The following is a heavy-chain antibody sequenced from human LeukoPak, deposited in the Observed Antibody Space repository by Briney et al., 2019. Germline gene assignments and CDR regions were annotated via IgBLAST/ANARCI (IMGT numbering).Heavy chain of an antibody. CDR3: ARGPYGTGSHFDF. V-gene: IGHV1-2*06. J-gene: IGHJ4*02. Sequence: GASVKVSCKASGYTFTVYYMYWVRQAPGQGLEWMGRINPNSGDTDYAQNFQGRVTMTRDTSISTAYMELTNLRSDDTAVYYCARGPYGTGSHFDFWGQGTLVTVSS. D-gene: IGHD3-10*01. CDR1: GYTFTVYY. CDR2: INPNSGDT.